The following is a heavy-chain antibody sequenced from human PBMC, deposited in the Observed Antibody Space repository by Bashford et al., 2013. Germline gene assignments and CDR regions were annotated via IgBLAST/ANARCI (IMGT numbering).Heavy chain of an antibody. CDR2: IYYSGST. J-gene: IGHJ5*02. Sequence: SETLSLTCTVSGGSISSYYWSWIRQPPGKGLEWIGYIYYSGSTNYNPSLKSRVTISVDTSKNQFSLKLSSVTAADTAVYYCARRIGYSSGWYSNWFDPWGQGTLVTVSS. CDR3: ARRIGYSSGWYSNWFDP. V-gene: IGHV4-59*08. CDR1: GGSISSYY. D-gene: IGHD6-19*01.